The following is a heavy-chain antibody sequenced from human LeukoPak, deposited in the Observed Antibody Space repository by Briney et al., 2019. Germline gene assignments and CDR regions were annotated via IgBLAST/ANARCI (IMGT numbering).Heavy chain of an antibody. D-gene: IGHD5-12*01. V-gene: IGHV1-69*13. J-gene: IGHJ4*02. CDR3: ARDDSGYDN. CDR2: IIPIFGTA. CDR1: RGTFSSYT. Sequence: SVKVSCKASRGTFSSYTLSWVRQAPGQGLEWMGGIIPIFGTAHNAQKFQGRVTITADESTSTAYMELSSLRSEDTAVYYCARDDSGYDNWGQGTLVTVSS.